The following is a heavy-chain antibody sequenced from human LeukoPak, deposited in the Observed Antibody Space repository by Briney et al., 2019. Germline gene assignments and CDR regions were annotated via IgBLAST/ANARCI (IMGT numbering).Heavy chain of an antibody. CDR1: GGSFSGYY. V-gene: IGHV4-34*01. CDR2: INHSGST. CDR3: ARENGYGSGSYWEDYYYYYMDV. Sequence: SETLSLTCAVYGGSFSGYYWSWIRQPPGKGLEWIGEINHSGSTNYNPSLKSRVTISVDTSKNQFSLKLSSVTAADTAVYYCARENGYGSGSYWEDYYYYYMDVWGKGTTVTVSS. D-gene: IGHD3-10*01. J-gene: IGHJ6*03.